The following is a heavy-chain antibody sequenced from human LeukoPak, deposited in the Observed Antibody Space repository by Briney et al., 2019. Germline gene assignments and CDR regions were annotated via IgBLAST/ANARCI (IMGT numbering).Heavy chain of an antibody. CDR3: AKETDAVAGSPTDY. V-gene: IGHV3-30*18. CDR2: ISYDGSNK. D-gene: IGHD6-19*01. Sequence: GGSLRLSCAASGFTFSSYGMHWVRQAPGKGLEWVAVISYDGSNKYYADSVKGRFTISRDNSKNALYLQMNSLRAEDTAVYYCAKETDAVAGSPTDYWGQGTLVTVSS. CDR1: GFTFSSYG. J-gene: IGHJ4*02.